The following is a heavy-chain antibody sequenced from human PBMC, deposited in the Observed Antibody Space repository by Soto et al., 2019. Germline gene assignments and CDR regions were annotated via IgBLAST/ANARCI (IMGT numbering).Heavy chain of an antibody. V-gene: IGHV3-72*01. J-gene: IGHJ4*02. CDR2: TKNKANSYTT. CDR3: TIEGAYPGPDFDY. Sequence: HPGGSLRLCCAASGFTFSDRYMDWVRQAPGKGLEWVGRTKNKANSYTTEYAASVKGRFTISRDYSRDSVYLQMNSLKTDDTAVYYCTIEGAYPGPDFDYWGQGTLVTVSS. CDR1: GFTFSDRY. D-gene: IGHD3-16*01.